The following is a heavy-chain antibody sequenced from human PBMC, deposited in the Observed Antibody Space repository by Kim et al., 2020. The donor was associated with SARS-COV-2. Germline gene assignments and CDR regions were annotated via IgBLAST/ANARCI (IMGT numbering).Heavy chain of an antibody. J-gene: IGHJ4*02. CDR1: GFTFSGSA. CDR2: IRSKANSYAT. Sequence: GGSLRLSCAASGFTFSGSAMHWVRQASGKGLEWVGRIRSKANSYATAYAASVKGRFTISRDDSKNTAYLQMNSLKTEDTAVYYCTTLAVADDYWGQGTLVTVSS. D-gene: IGHD6-19*01. CDR3: TTLAVADDY. V-gene: IGHV3-73*01.